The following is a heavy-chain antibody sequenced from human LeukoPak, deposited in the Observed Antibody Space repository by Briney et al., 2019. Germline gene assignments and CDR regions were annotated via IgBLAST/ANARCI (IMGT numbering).Heavy chain of an antibody. CDR3: AGDRNSGWYSHLDY. V-gene: IGHV3-23*01. J-gene: IGHJ4*02. CDR1: GFTFTKCA. CDR2: ITATGDTA. Sequence: GGSLRLSCVASGFTFTKCAMSWIRQAPGKGLEWVAIITATGDTAYYADSVKGRFTISRDNSRNTVYMQMDSLRAEDTAIYYCAGDRNSGWYSHLDYWGQGSQVTVSP. D-gene: IGHD6-19*01.